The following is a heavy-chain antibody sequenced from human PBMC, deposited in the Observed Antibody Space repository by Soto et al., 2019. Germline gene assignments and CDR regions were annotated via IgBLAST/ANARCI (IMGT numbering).Heavy chain of an antibody. Sequence: ASVKVSCKASGYTFTSYGIIWVRQAPGQGLEWMGWISAYNGNTNYAQKLQGRVTMTTDTSTSTAYMELRSLRSDDTAVYYCARAKQQLFLPAPDYWGQGTLVTVSS. CDR2: ISAYNGNT. CDR1: GYTFTSYG. J-gene: IGHJ4*02. CDR3: ARAKQQLFLPAPDY. V-gene: IGHV1-18*01. D-gene: IGHD6-13*01.